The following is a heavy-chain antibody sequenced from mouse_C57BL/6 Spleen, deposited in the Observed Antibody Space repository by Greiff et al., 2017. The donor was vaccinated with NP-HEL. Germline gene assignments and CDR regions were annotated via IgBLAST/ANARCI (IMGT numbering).Heavy chain of an antibody. V-gene: IGHV10-1*01. CDR1: GFSFNTYA. D-gene: IGHD1-1*01. CDR3: VRQPITTVVATRYFDV. CDR2: IRSKSNNYAT. Sequence: VHLVESGGGLVQPKGSLKLSCAASGFSFNTYAMNWVRQAPGKGLEWVARIRSKSNNYATYYADSVKDRFTISRDDSESMLYLQMNNLKTEDTAMYYCVRQPITTVVATRYFDVWGTGTTVTVSS. J-gene: IGHJ1*03.